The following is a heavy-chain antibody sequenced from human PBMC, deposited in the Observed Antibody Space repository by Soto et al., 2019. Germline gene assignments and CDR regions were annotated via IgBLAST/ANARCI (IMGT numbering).Heavy chain of an antibody. Sequence: QVQLVQSGAEVKKPGSLVKVSCKASGCTFSNYPISWVRQAPGQGLEWMGGIIPIFGTVNYAQKFQGRVTITADESKSTAYMELSSLRSEDTAVYYCARGNHRWLQLWYFDLWGRGTLVTVSS. D-gene: IGHD5-12*01. V-gene: IGHV1-69*12. CDR1: GCTFSNYP. J-gene: IGHJ2*01. CDR3: ARGNHRWLQLWYFDL. CDR2: IIPIFGTV.